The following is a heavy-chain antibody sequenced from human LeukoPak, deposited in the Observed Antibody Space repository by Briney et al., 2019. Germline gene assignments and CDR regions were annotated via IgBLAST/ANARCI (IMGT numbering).Heavy chain of an antibody. V-gene: IGHV1-18*01. CDR3: ARDLYLSGAAGNNWFDP. D-gene: IGHD6-13*01. Sequence: ASVKVSCKASGYTFTSYGISWVRQAPGQGLEWMGWISAYNGNTNYAQKLQGRVTMTTDTSTSTAYMELRSLRSDGTAVYYCARDLYLSGAAGNNWFDPWGQGTLVTVSS. J-gene: IGHJ5*02. CDR1: GYTFTSYG. CDR2: ISAYNGNT.